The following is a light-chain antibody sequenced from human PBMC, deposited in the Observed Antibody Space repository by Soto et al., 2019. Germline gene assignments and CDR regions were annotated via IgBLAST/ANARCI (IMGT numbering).Light chain of an antibody. J-gene: IGKJ4*01. V-gene: IGKV1-27*01. CDR3: QKYNSAPLT. CDR2: AAS. CDR1: QGISSY. Sequence: DIQMTQSPSSLSASVGDTVTITCRASQGISSYLAWYQQKPGKVPKLLIYAASTLQSGVPSRFSGSASGTDFTLTISSLQPEDVGTYYCQKYNSAPLTFGGGIKVDIK.